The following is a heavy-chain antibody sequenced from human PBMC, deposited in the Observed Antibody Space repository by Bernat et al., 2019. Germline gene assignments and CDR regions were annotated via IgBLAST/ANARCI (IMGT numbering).Heavy chain of an antibody. Sequence: QVQLVQSGSEVKKPGASVKVSCKASGYTFTAYYMHWVRQAPGQGLEWMGWINPNSGGTNYAQKFQGRVTMTRDTSISTAYMELSRLRSDDTAVYYCARESEMATTVGWFDPWGQGTLVTVSS. CDR1: GYTFTAYY. D-gene: IGHD5-24*01. CDR3: ARESEMATTVGWFDP. J-gene: IGHJ5*02. CDR2: INPNSGGT. V-gene: IGHV1-2*02.